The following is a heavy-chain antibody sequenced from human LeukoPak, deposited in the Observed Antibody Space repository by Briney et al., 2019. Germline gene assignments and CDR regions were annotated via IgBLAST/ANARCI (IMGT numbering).Heavy chain of an antibody. J-gene: IGHJ4*02. Sequence: GASVKVSCKASGGTFSSYAISWVRRAPGQGLEWMGRIIPILGIANYAQKFQGRVTITADKSTSTAYMELSSLRSEDTAVYYCASPGSGIVATNDYWGQGTLVTVSS. CDR1: GGTFSSYA. D-gene: IGHD5-12*01. CDR3: ASPGSGIVATNDY. V-gene: IGHV1-69*04. CDR2: IIPILGIA.